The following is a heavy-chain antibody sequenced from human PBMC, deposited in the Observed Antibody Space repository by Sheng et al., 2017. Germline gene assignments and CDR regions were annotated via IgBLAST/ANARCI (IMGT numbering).Heavy chain of an antibody. CDR1: GFTVSSNY. V-gene: IGHV3-53*01. CDR3: AREARSGGVGAFDI. D-gene: IGHD2-15*01. CDR2: IYAGGTT. Sequence: EVQVVESGGGLIQPGGSLRLSCAASGFTVSSNYMSWVRQAPGKGLEWVSVIYAGGTTYYADSVRGRFTISRDNANNTVFLQMNSLRAEDTAVYYCAREARSGGVGAFDIWGQG. J-gene: IGHJ3*02.